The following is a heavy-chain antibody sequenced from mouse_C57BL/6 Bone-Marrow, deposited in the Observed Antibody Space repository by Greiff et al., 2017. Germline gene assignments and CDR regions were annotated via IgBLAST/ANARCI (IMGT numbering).Heavy chain of an antibody. CDR1: GFTFSSYG. J-gene: IGHJ2*01. Sequence: EVKLVESGGDLVKPGGSLKLSCAASGFTFSSYGMSWVRQTPDKRLEWVATISSGGSYTYYPDSVKGRCTISRDNAKNTLYLQMSSLKSEDTAMYYCAGWGFPYDYGGKGTTLTVSS. CDR3: AGWGFPYDY. V-gene: IGHV5-6*01. CDR2: ISSGGSYT.